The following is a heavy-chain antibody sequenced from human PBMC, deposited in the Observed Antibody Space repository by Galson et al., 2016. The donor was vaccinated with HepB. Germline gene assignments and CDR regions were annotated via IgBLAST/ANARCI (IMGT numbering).Heavy chain of an antibody. CDR2: IGTRGDT. CDR3: ARELQDAVTFAWYLDL. Sequence: SLRLSCAASGSTFSTYDMHWVRQASGKGLEWVSAIGTRGDTYYADSVEGRFTISRENANNSLYLQMNYLRAEDTALYYCARELQDAVTFAWYLDLWGRGTLVTVSS. J-gene: IGHJ2*01. D-gene: IGHD4-17*01. V-gene: IGHV3-13*04. CDR1: GSTFSTYD.